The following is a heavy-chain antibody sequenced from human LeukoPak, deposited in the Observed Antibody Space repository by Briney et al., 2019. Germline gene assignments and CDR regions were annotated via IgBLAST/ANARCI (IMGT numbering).Heavy chain of an antibody. CDR1: GYTFTDYY. D-gene: IGHD3-10*01. Sequence: ASVKVSCKVSGYTFTDYYMHWVQQAPGKGLEWMGLVDPEDGETIYAEKFQGRVTITADTSTDTAYMELSSLRSEDTAVYYCATDLTITMVRGVILDYWGQGTLVTVSS. CDR3: ATDLTITMVRGVILDY. J-gene: IGHJ4*02. CDR2: VDPEDGET. V-gene: IGHV1-69-2*01.